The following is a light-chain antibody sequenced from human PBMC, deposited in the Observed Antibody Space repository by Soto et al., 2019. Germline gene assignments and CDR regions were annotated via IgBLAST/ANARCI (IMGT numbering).Light chain of an antibody. CDR2: LTSDGSH. CDR3: QTWGTGIHWV. CDR1: SGHSSNA. V-gene: IGLV4-69*01. J-gene: IGLJ3*02. Sequence: QLVLTQSPSASASLGASVKLTCTLSSGHSSNAIAWHQQQPEKGPRYLMKLTSDGSHSKGDGIPDRFSGSSSGAERYLIISSLQSDDEADYYCQTWGTGIHWVFGGGTKLTVL.